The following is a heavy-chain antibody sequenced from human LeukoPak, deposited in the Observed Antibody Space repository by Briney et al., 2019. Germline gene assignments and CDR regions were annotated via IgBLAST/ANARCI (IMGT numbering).Heavy chain of an antibody. CDR1: GGSISIISSSTYY. D-gene: IGHD6-19*01. CDR3: ARDQWKQWLVVNWFDP. V-gene: IGHV4-39*07. Sequence: SETLSLTCTVSGGSISIISSSTYYWGWIRQAPGKGLEWIGSLYYGENSHYNPSLKSRVTMSVDTSKNQFSLKLSSVTAADTAVYYCARDQWKQWLVVNWFDPWGQGTLVTGSS. CDR2: LYYGENS. J-gene: IGHJ5*02.